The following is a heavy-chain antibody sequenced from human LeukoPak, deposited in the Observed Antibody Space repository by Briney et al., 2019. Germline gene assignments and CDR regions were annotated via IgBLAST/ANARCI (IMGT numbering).Heavy chain of an antibody. D-gene: IGHD2-2*01. CDR3: VRHGDTDSCLAN. CDR1: GFTFSSYW. Sequence: GGSLRLSCAASGFTFSSYWMNWARQAPGKGLEWVASINHNGNVNYYVDSVKGRFTISRDNAKSSLYLQMNDLRAEDTAVYYCVRHGDTDSCLANWGQGTLVTVSS. CDR2: INHNGNVN. J-gene: IGHJ4*02. V-gene: IGHV3-7*01.